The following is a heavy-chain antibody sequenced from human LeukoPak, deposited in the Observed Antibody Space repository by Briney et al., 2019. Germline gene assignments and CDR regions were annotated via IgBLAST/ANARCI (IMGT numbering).Heavy chain of an antibody. Sequence: GESLKISCKGSGYSFTTYWIAWVRQMPGKGLEWMGIIFPSDSDTRYSPSFQGQVTISADKSISTAYLQWSSLKASDTAMYYCARPSNSGYDFWGQGALVTVSS. V-gene: IGHV5-51*01. CDR3: ARPSNSGYDF. CDR1: GYSFTTYW. J-gene: IGHJ4*02. CDR2: IFPSDSDT. D-gene: IGHD5-12*01.